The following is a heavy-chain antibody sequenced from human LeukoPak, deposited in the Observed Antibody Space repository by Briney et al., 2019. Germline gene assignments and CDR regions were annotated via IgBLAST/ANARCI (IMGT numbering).Heavy chain of an antibody. Sequence: GGSLRLFCAASGFIFSSYAMSGVSHAPGKGLEWVTAISGSGGSTYYADSVKGRFTIPRDNSKNTLYLQMNSLRAEDTAVYYCAKDFRDCSGGSCYYYYYMDVWGKGTTVTVSS. V-gene: IGHV3-23*01. CDR2: ISGSGGST. CDR3: AKDFRDCSGGSCYYYYYMDV. D-gene: IGHD2-15*01. J-gene: IGHJ6*03. CDR1: GFIFSSYA.